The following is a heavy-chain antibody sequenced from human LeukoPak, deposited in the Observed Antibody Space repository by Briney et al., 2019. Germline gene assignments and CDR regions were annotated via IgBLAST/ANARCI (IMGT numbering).Heavy chain of an antibody. J-gene: IGHJ4*02. CDR3: ARRYYYGSGSPEY. D-gene: IGHD3-10*01. Sequence: SETLSLTCAVSGDSISTSAYYWDWSRQPPGKRLEWIGNIYYDGNTRYNPSLKSRVTISVDRSKNQFSLKLSSVTAADTAVYYCARRYYYGSGSPEYWGQGTQVTVSS. V-gene: IGHV4-39*01. CDR1: GDSISTSAYY. CDR2: IYYDGNT.